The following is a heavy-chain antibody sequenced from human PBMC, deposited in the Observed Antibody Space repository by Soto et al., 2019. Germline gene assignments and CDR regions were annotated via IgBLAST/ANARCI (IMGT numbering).Heavy chain of an antibody. Sequence: ASVQVSCKASGYTFTSYYMHWVRQAPGQGLEWMGIINPSGGSTSYAQKFQGRVTMTRDTSTSTVYMELSSLRSEDTAVCYCARDDERPGYSRKTPYYYYVMDVWGQGTTVTVYS. J-gene: IGHJ6*02. CDR3: ARDDERPGYSRKTPYYYYVMDV. CDR1: GYTFTSYY. V-gene: IGHV1-46*01. D-gene: IGHD5-18*01. CDR2: INPSGGST.